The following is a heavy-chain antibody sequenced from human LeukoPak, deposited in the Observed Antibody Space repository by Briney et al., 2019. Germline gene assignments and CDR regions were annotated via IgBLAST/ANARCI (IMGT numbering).Heavy chain of an antibody. D-gene: IGHD2-2*01. Sequence: AGGSLRLSCAASGFTFSSYWMSWVRQAPGKGLEWVANIKQDGSEKYYVDSVKGRFTISRDNAKNSLYLQMNSLRAEDTAVYYCARDPSDCSSTSCYFFDYWGQGTLVTVSS. V-gene: IGHV3-7*01. CDR1: GFTFSSYW. J-gene: IGHJ4*02. CDR3: ARDPSDCSSTSCYFFDY. CDR2: IKQDGSEK.